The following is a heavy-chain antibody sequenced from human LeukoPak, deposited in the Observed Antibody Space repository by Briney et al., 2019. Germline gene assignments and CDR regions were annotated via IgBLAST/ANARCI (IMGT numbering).Heavy chain of an antibody. D-gene: IGHD5-18*01. CDR1: GFTFSDFY. CDR3: ARDLSGVTGYTYGRGIDY. J-gene: IGHJ4*02. Sequence: PGGSLRLSCAASGFTFSDFYMTWIRQAPGKGLECVAHISTTGVTTYHADSVKGRFTISRDNAKNSLYLQMNSLRAEDTAVYYCARDLSGVTGYTYGRGIDYWGQGTLVTVSS. CDR2: ISTTGVTT. V-gene: IGHV3-11*04.